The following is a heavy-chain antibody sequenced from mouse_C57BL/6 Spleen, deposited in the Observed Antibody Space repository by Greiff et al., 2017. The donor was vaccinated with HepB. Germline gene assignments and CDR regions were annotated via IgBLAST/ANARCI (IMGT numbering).Heavy chain of an antibody. CDR2: ISSGSSTI. CDR3: ARGDRERGPGFAY. CDR1: GFTFSDYG. Sequence: EVQLVESGGGLVKPGGSLKLSCAASGFTFSDYGMHWVRQAPEKGLEWVAYISSGSSTIYYADTVKGRFTISRDNAKNTLFLQMTSLRSEDTAMYYCARGDRERGPGFAYWGQGTLVTVSA. V-gene: IGHV5-17*01. J-gene: IGHJ3*01.